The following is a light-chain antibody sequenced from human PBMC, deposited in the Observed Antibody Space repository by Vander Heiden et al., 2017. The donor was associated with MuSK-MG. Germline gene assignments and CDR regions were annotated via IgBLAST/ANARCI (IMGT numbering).Light chain of an antibody. CDR1: TLGNRY. Sequence: SYELTPPPSVSVSPGQTASIPCSGDTLGNRYTSWYQQRPNQSPVLLIYQDNKRPSGIPERFSGSNSGDTATLTISGTQALDEADYYCQAWAGNSVVFGGGTRLTVL. CDR3: QAWAGNSVV. V-gene: IGLV3-1*01. CDR2: QDN. J-gene: IGLJ2*01.